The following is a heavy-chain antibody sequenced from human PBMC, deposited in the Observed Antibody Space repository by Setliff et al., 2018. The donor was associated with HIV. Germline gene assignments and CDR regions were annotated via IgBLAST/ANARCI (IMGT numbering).Heavy chain of an antibody. V-gene: IGHV1-18*01. J-gene: IGHJ3*02. D-gene: IGHD2-15*01. CDR3: ARDDAGYCRGGSCYHLFDTFDI. CDR1: GYSFTNYG. Sequence: ASVKVSCKASGYSFTNYGISWVRQAPGQGLEWMGWISSYNDNTNYALNLQGRVTMTTDTSTSTAYMELRSLRSDDTAVYYCARDDAGYCRGGSCYHLFDTFDIWGQGTVVTVSS. CDR2: ISSYNDNT.